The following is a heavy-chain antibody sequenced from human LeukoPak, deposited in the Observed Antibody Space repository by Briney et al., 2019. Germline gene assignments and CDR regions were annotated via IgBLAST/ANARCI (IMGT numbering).Heavy chain of an antibody. CDR1: GFTFSGSL. J-gene: IGHJ4*02. V-gene: IGHV3-73*01. Sequence: PGGSLRLSCAASGFTFSGSLMHWVRQASGKGLEWVGLIRSKVNNYATTYAASVKGRFTISRDDSKNTVYLQLNSLRAEDTAVYYCVNGADCTTFICYYPWDYWGRGTLVAVSS. CDR3: VNGADCTTFICYYPWDY. CDR2: IRSKVNNYAT. D-gene: IGHD2/OR15-2a*01.